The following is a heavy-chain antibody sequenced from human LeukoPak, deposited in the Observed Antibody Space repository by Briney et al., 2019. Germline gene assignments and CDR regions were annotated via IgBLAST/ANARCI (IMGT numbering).Heavy chain of an antibody. CDR1: GFTVNNNY. V-gene: IGHV3-53*01. J-gene: IGHJ4*02. Sequence: PGGSLRLSCAASGFTVNNNYVNWVRQAPGKRLEWVSIIYGGGDTSYADSVKGRFTISRDNSKNTVYLQMNSLRAEDTAVYYCAKESGYYHYWGQGTLVTVSS. CDR2: IYGGGDT. D-gene: IGHD3-3*01. CDR3: AKESGYYHY.